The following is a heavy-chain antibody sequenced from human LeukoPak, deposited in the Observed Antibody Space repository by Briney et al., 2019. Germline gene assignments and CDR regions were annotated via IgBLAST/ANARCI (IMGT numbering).Heavy chain of an antibody. D-gene: IGHD3-10*01. CDR3: ARDNFYGSGSFDY. J-gene: IGHJ4*02. CDR1: GDSITSYH. Sequence: PETLSLTCTLSGDSITSYHWSWIRQPPGKGREWIGYIYYSGSTDYNLSLKSRVTISVDTCRIQFSLKLSSVTAADTAVYYCARDNFYGSGSFDYWGRGTLVTVSS. V-gene: IGHV4-59*01. CDR2: IYYSGST.